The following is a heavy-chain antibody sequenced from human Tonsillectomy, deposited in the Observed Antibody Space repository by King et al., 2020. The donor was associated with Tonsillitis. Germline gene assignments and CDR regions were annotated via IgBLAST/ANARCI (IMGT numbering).Heavy chain of an antibody. V-gene: IGHV4-59*01. CDR3: ARDNDGGWFDP. D-gene: IGHD4-23*01. J-gene: IGHJ5*02. Sequence: PLQESGPGLVRPSETLSLTCTVSGGSISTYYWSWIRQPPGKGLEWIGYIYYSGSTNYNPSLKSRVTISVDTSKNQFSLKLSSVTAADTAVYYCARDNDGGWFDPWGQGTLVTVSS. CDR2: IYYSGST. CDR1: GGSISTYY.